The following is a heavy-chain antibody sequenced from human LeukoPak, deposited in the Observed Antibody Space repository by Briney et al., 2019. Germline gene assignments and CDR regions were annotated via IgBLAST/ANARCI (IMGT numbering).Heavy chain of an antibody. Sequence: GGSLRLSCAASGFTFDDYGMSWVRQAPGKGLEWVSGINWNGGSTGYADSVKGRFTISRDNAKNSLYLQMNSLRAEDTAVYYCAELGITMIGGVWGKGTTVTLSS. V-gene: IGHV3-20*04. CDR2: INWNGGST. D-gene: IGHD3-10*02. CDR1: GFTFDDYG. J-gene: IGHJ6*04. CDR3: AELGITMIGGV.